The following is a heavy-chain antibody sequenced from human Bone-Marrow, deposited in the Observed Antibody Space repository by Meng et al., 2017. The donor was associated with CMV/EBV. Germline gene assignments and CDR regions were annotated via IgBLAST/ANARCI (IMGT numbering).Heavy chain of an antibody. Sequence: QVQLVHAWAEVKKPGDSVKVSCKASGYTFTGYYMHWVRQAPGKGLEWKGWINPDMGGTNNAQKFQGRVTMTRDTSIRTAYMELSRLRSDDTAVYYCARGGGYSSSWPLGYWGQGTLVTVSS. CDR2: INPDMGGT. CDR3: ARGGGYSSSWPLGY. CDR1: GYTFTGYY. D-gene: IGHD6-13*01. J-gene: IGHJ4*02. V-gene: IGHV1-2*02.